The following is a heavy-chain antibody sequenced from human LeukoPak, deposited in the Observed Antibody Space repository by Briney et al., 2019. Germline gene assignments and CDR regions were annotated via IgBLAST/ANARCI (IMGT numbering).Heavy chain of an antibody. V-gene: IGHV3-30*02. J-gene: IGHJ4*02. D-gene: IGHD6-19*01. CDR2: IRYNGNNQ. CDR3: AKEAVAGILSDY. Sequence: PGGSLRLSCAASGFTFSIYGMHWVRQAPGKGLEWVAFIRYNGNNQYYADSVKGRFTISRDNSKNTLYLQMNSLRAEDTAVYYCAKEAVAGILSDYWGQGTLVTVSS. CDR1: GFTFSIYG.